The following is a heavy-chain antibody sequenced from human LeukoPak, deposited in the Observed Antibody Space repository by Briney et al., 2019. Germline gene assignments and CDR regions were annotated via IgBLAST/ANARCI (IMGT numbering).Heavy chain of an antibody. CDR2: ISYDGTYK. D-gene: IGHD6-13*01. J-gene: IGHJ4*02. Sequence: GGSLRLSCAASGFTFTSYGMHWVRQAPGKGLEWVAVISYDGTYKYYAGSVKGRFTISRDDSKNTLYLQTNSLRAEDTAVYYCAKDRDSGWFSGCFDYWGQGTLVTGSS. V-gene: IGHV3-30*18. CDR3: AKDRDSGWFSGCFDY. CDR1: GFTFTSYG.